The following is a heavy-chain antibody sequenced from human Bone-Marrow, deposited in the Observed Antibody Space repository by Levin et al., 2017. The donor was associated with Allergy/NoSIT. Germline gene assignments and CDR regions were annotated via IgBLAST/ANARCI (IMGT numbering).Heavy chain of an antibody. J-gene: IGHJ4*02. CDR2: MNPNTGDT. V-gene: IGHV1-8*02. CDR1: GFSFTSYD. Sequence: ASVKVSCKASGFSFTSYDINWVRQAAGQGLEWMGWMNPNTGDTVYAQKFQGRVTMTRNTSISTAYMEINSLRSEDTAVFYCARGGGLLYAFWGQGTLVTVSS. CDR3: ARGGGLLYAF. D-gene: IGHD2-2*01.